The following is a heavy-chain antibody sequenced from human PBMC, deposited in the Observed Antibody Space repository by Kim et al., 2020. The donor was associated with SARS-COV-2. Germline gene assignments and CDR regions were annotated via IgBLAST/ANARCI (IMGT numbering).Heavy chain of an antibody. Sequence: YAQKLQGRVTMTTDTSTSTGYMELRSLRSDDAAVYYCARDLRYFDGMDVWGQETTVTVSS. D-gene: IGHD3-9*01. J-gene: IGHJ6*02. CDR3: ARDLRYFDGMDV. V-gene: IGHV1-18*01.